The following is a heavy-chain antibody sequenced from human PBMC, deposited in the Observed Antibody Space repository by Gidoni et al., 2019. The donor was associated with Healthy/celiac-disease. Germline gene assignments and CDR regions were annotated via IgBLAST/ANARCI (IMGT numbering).Heavy chain of an antibody. D-gene: IGHD3-16*02. CDR2: IGTAGDP. CDR3: ARDRSPYGMDV. CDR1: GFTFSSYD. V-gene: IGHV3-13*05. J-gene: IGHJ6*02. Sequence: EVQLVESGGGLVQPGGSLRLSCAASGFTFSSYDMHVVRQATGKGLEWVSAIGTAGDPYYPGSVKGRFTISRENAKNSLYLQMNSLRAGDTAVYYCARDRSPYGMDVWGQGTTVTVSS.